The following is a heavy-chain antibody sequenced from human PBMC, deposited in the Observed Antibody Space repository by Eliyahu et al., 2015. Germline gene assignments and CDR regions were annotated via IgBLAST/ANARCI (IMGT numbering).Heavy chain of an antibody. CDR1: GFTFSTYA. Sequence: EVQLVESGGGLVQPGGSLRLSCAASGFTFSTYAMSWVRPAPGEGLEWVSAISAYYADSVKGRFTISRDNSKNTLYLQMNSLRAEDTAVYYCAKVKATGNDWYFDLWGRGTLVTVSS. CDR2: ISA. D-gene: IGHD5-12*01. CDR3: AKVKATGNDWYFDL. J-gene: IGHJ2*01. V-gene: IGHV3-23*04.